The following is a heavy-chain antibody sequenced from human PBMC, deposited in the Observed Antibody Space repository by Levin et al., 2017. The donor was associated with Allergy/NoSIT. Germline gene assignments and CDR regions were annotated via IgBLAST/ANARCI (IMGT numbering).Heavy chain of an antibody. CDR3: ARDDTILGAVDALDV. D-gene: IGHD3-3*01. Sequence: PGGSLRLSCVASGVAFSDYGMNWLRQAPDKGLDWVAAISHDGSRENYAESMGGRFPISRDNSKATLYLQMNTLRVDDPAIYYCARDDTILGAVDALDVWGQGTMITVSS. CDR2: ISHDGSRE. CDR1: GVAFSDYG. V-gene: IGHV3-33*01. J-gene: IGHJ3*01.